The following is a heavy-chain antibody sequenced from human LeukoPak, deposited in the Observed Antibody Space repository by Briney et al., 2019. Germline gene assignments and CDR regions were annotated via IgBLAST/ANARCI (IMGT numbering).Heavy chain of an antibody. V-gene: IGHV4-39*01. J-gene: IGHJ1*01. CDR3: ARRRYYDSTGYLD. CDR2: IYYSGRA. D-gene: IGHD3-22*01. CDR1: GGSVSSSSYY. Sequence: SETLSLTCSVSGGSVSSSSYYWGWIRQPPGKGLEWIGEIYYSGRAYYNSSLKSRLTISVDTSWNQFSLTLVSVTAVDTGVYYCARRRYYDSTGYLDWGQGTLVFVST.